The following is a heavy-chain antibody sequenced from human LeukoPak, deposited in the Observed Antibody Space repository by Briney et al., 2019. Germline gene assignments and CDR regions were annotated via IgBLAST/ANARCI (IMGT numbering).Heavy chain of an antibody. CDR2: IYHSGST. V-gene: IGHV4-38-2*02. CDR1: GYSISIGYY. CDR3: ARHRGPYSSSWYAVDY. Sequence: PSETLSLTCTVSGYSISIGYYWGWIRQPPGKGLEWIGSIYHSGSTYYNPSLKIRVTISVATSKNQFSLKLSSVTAADTAVYYCARHRGPYSSSWYAVDYWGQGTLVTVSS. J-gene: IGHJ4*02. D-gene: IGHD6-13*01.